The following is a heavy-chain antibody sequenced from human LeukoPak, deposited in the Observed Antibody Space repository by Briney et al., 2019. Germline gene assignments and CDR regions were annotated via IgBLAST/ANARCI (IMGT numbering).Heavy chain of an antibody. CDR1: GFTFSDYY. D-gene: IGHD2-15*01. Sequence: AGGSLRLSCAASGFTFSDYYMIWIRQAPGKGLEWVSYISSSGSTIYYADSVKGRFTISRDNAKNSLYLQMNSLRAEDTAVYYCARISSAYYYYMDVWGKGTTVTVSS. CDR2: ISSSGSTI. J-gene: IGHJ6*03. V-gene: IGHV3-11*04. CDR3: ARISSAYYYYMDV.